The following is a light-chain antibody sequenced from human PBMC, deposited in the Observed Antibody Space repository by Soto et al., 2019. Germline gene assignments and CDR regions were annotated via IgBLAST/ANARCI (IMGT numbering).Light chain of an antibody. CDR1: SSNIGAGYD. J-gene: IGLJ2*01. CDR3: QSYDSSLSAGV. V-gene: IGLV1-40*01. Sequence: QSVLTQSPSVSGAPGQRVTISCTGSSSNIGAGYDVHWYQQLPGTAPKLLIYGNSNRPSGVPDRFSGSKSGTSASLAITGLRAEDEADYYCQSYDSSLSAGVFGGGTKVTVL. CDR2: GNS.